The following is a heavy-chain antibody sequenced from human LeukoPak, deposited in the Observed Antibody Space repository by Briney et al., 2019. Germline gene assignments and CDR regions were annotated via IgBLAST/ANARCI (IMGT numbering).Heavy chain of an antibody. CDR1: GFTFSSYA. J-gene: IGHJ3*02. CDR3: AREPYSSGWDDAFDI. D-gene: IGHD6-19*01. Sequence: PGGSLRLSCAASGFTFSSYAMHWVRQAPGKGLEWVAVISYDGSNKYYADSVKGRFTISRDNSKNTLYLQMNSLRAEDTAVYYCAREPYSSGWDDAFDIWGQGTMVTVSS. CDR2: ISYDGSNK. V-gene: IGHV3-30-3*01.